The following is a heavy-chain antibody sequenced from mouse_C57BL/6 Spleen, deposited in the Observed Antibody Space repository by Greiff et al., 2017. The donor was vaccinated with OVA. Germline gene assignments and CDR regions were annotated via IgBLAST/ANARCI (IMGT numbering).Heavy chain of an antibody. Sequence: EVQLVESEGGLVQPGSSMKLSCTASGFTFSDYYMAWVRQVPEKGLEWVANINYDGSSTYYLDSLKSRFIISRDNAKNILYLQMSSLKSEDTATYYCAREGAGFAYWGQGTLVTVSA. J-gene: IGHJ3*01. CDR1: GFTFSDYY. CDR3: AREGAGFAY. CDR2: INYDGSST. V-gene: IGHV5-16*01.